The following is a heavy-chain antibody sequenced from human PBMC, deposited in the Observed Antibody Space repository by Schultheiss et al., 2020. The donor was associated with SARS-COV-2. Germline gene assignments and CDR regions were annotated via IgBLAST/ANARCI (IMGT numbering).Heavy chain of an antibody. V-gene: IGHV3-48*03. J-gene: IGHJ6*02. CDR1: GFSFSSYE. CDR3: ARVGSPAALSYYYGMDV. Sequence: GGSLRLSCAVSGFSFSSYEMNWVRQAPGKGLEWVSYISSSGSTKYYADSVKGRFTISRDNARNSLYLQMNSLRAEDTAVYYCARVGSPAALSYYYGMDVWGQGTTVTVSS. D-gene: IGHD2-2*01. CDR2: ISSSGSTK.